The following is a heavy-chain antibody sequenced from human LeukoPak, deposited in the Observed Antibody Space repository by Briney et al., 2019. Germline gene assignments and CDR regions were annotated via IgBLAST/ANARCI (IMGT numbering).Heavy chain of an antibody. D-gene: IGHD6-19*01. CDR2: INPNSGGT. CDR1: GYTFTGYY. Sequence: ASVKVSCXASGYTFTGYYMHWVRQAPGQGLEWMGWINPNSGGTNYAQKFQGRVTMTRDTSISTAYMELSRLRSDDTAVYYCAREGSIAVAGTDYWGQGTLVTVSS. V-gene: IGHV1-2*02. J-gene: IGHJ4*02. CDR3: AREGSIAVAGTDY.